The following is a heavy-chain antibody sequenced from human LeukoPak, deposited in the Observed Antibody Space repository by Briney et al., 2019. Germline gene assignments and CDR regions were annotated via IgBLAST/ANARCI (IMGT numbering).Heavy chain of an antibody. V-gene: IGHV3-66*01. D-gene: IGHD3-16*01. CDR3: ARDGGGAYGMDV. J-gene: IGHJ6*02. CDR2: IYSGGST. CDR1: GFTFNSFG. Sequence: GGSLRLSCAASGFTFNSFGMNWFRQAPGKGLEWVSVIYSGGSTYYADSVKGRFTISRDNSKNTLYLQMNSLRAEDTAVYYCARDGGGAYGMDVWGQGTTVTVSS.